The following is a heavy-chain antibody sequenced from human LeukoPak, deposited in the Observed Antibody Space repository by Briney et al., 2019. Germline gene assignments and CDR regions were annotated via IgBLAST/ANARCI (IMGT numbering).Heavy chain of an antibody. CDR3: ARVLVPAAIPTHWFDP. CDR2: IYYSGST. D-gene: IGHD2-2*02. J-gene: IGHJ5*02. V-gene: IGHV4-31*03. CDR1: GGSISSGGYY. Sequence: SQTLSLTCTVSGGSISSGGYYWSWIRQHPGKGLEWIGYIYYSGSTYYNPSLKSRVTISVDTSKNQFSLKLSSVTAAGTAVYYCARVLVPAAIPTHWFDPWGQGTLVTVSS.